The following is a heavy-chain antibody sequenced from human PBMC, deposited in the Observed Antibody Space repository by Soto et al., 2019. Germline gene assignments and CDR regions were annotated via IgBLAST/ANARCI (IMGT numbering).Heavy chain of an antibody. CDR2: MSGSGSST. CDR1: GFTFSNYA. Sequence: EVQLLESGGGLVQPGGSLRLSCAASGFTFSNYAMSWVRQAPGKGLEWVSAMSGSGSSTYYADSVKGRFTISRDNSRNTLYLQMNSLRAEDTAVYYCAKRYGSGWSGVTYFDYWGQGTLVTVSS. V-gene: IGHV3-23*01. J-gene: IGHJ4*02. CDR3: AKRYGSGWSGVTYFDY. D-gene: IGHD6-19*01.